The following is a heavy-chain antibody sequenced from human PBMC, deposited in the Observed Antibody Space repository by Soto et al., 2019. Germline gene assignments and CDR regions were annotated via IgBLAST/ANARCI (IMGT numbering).Heavy chain of an antibody. CDR1: AFTFSNYA. V-gene: IGHV3-23*01. Sequence: PGGSLRLSCAASAFTFSNYAMNWVRQAPGKGLEWVAAVSGGGDRSFYADSVKGRFTISRDNSKDTLFLQMNSLRVDDTAVYYCAKSSVSCSSASCYSLAYSYYSMDVWGKGTTVTVSS. D-gene: IGHD2-2*01. CDR2: VSGGGDRS. CDR3: AKSSVSCSSASCYSLAYSYYSMDV. J-gene: IGHJ6*04.